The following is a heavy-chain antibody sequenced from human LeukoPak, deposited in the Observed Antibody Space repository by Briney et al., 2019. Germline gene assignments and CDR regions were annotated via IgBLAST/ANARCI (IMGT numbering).Heavy chain of an antibody. CDR2: VHGTGTS. D-gene: IGHD6-13*01. CDR3: AKAKQQLAYDAFDI. V-gene: IGHV4-59*11. J-gene: IGHJ3*02. CDR1: GGSMSGHF. Sequence: SETLSLTCTVSGGSMSGHFWSWVRQPPGKGLEWIGCVHGTGTSNYNPSLKSRVTISVDTSKNQVSLRLTSVTAADAAVYYCAKAKQQLAYDAFDIWGQGTLVTVSS.